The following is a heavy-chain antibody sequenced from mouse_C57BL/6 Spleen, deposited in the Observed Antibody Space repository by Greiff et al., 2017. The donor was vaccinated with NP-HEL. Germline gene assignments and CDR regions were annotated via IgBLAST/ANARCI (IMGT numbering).Heavy chain of an antibody. CDR1: GYTFTDYN. D-gene: IGHD2-4*01. V-gene: IGHV1-18*01. CDR3: ARRRDYDCSWFAY. Sequence: EVQLQQSGPELVKPGASVKIPCKASGYTFTDYNMDWVKQSHGKSLEWIGDINPNNGGTIYNQKFKGKATLTVDKSSSTAYMELRSLTSEDTAVYYCARRRDYDCSWFAYWGQGTLVTVSA. CDR2: INPNNGGT. J-gene: IGHJ3*01.